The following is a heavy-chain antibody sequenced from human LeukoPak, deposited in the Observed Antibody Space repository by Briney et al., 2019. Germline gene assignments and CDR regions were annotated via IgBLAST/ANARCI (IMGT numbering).Heavy chain of an antibody. J-gene: IGHJ5*02. CDR2: MNPNSGNT. CDR1: GYTFTSYD. D-gene: IGHD3-22*01. CDR3: ARGNNYYDSSGHRTPLYNWFDP. V-gene: IGHV1-8*01. Sequence: GASVKVSCKASGYTFTSYDINWVRQATGQGLEWMGWMNPNSGNTGYAQKFQGRVTITADKSTSTAYMELSSLRSEDTAVYYCARGNNYYDSSGHRTPLYNWFDPWGQGTLVTVSS.